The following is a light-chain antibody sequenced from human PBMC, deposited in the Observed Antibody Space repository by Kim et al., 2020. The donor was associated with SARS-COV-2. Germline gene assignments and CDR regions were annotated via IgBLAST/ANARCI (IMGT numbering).Light chain of an antibody. J-gene: IGLJ2*01. Sequence: SSDLTQDPAVSVALGQTVRITCQGDSLRSYYATWYQRKPGQAPILVIYGKNNRPSGIPDRFSGSSSGNTASLTITGTQAGDEADYYCNSRDSNDNVVFGGGTQLTVL. V-gene: IGLV3-19*01. CDR1: SLRSYY. CDR3: NSRDSNDNVV. CDR2: GKN.